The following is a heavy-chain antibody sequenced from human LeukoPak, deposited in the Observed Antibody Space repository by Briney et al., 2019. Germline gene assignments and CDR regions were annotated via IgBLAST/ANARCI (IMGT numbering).Heavy chain of an antibody. Sequence: SVKVPCKASGYTFTTYIMNWVRQAPGQGLEWMGGIIPIFGTANYAQKFQGRVTITADESTSTAYMELSSLRSEDTAVYYCARVDYYDSRNWFDPWGQGTLVTVSS. CDR2: IIPIFGTA. D-gene: IGHD3-22*01. CDR3: ARVDYYDSRNWFDP. J-gene: IGHJ5*02. V-gene: IGHV1-69*13. CDR1: GYTFTTYI.